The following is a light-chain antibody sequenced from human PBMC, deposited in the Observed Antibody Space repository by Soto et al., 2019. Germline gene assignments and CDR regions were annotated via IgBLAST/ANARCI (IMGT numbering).Light chain of an antibody. Sequence: EIVLTQSPGTLSLSPGERATLSSRASQSVSSSYLAWYQQKPGQAPRLLIYGASSRATGIPDRFSGSGSGTDFTLTISRLETEDFAVYYCQQYGSSRWTFGQGTKVDIK. CDR3: QQYGSSRWT. J-gene: IGKJ1*01. CDR1: QSVSSSY. CDR2: GAS. V-gene: IGKV3-20*01.